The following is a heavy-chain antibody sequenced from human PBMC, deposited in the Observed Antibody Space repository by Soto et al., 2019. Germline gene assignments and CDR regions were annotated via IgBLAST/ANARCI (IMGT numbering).Heavy chain of an antibody. J-gene: IGHJ4*02. CDR3: AKWILYSSSWYPPFDY. Sequence: GGSLRLSCAASGFTFSSYAMSWVRQAPGKGLEWVSAISGSCGSTYYADSVKGRFTISRDNSKNTLYLQMNSLRAEDTAVYYCAKWILYSSSWYPPFDYWGQGTLVTVSS. CDR2: ISGSCGST. D-gene: IGHD6-13*01. CDR1: GFTFSSYA. V-gene: IGHV3-23*01.